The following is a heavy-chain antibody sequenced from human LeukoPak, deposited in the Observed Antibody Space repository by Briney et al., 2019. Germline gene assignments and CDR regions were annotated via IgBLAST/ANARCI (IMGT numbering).Heavy chain of an antibody. CDR2: MTATSNTF. CDR3: ARSLSGYDPLSAF. CDR1: GFTFSSYS. Sequence: GGSLRLSCEVSGFTFSSYSMTWVRQVPGKGLEWIAYMTATSNTFYYADSVKGRFTISRDNARNSLFLQMNSLTVENTAVYYCARSLSGYDPLSAFWGQGTLVTVSS. D-gene: IGHD5-12*01. J-gene: IGHJ1*01. V-gene: IGHV3-48*04.